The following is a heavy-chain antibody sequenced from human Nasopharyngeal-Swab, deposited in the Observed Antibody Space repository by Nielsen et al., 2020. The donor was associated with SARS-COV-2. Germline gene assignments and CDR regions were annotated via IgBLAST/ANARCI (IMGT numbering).Heavy chain of an antibody. J-gene: IGHJ3*02. Sequence: VRQAKGKGLEWVAVIWYDGSNKYYADSVKGRFTISRDNSKNTLYLQMNSLRAEHTAVYYCARGVRYNWNPDAFDIWGQGTMVTVSS. CDR2: IWYDGSNK. CDR3: ARGVRYNWNPDAFDI. D-gene: IGHD1-1*01. V-gene: IGHV3-33*01.